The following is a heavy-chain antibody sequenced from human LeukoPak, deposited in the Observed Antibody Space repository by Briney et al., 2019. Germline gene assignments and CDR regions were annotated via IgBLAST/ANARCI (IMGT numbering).Heavy chain of an antibody. CDR3: ARGLLSTVEF. CDR1: GGSISSYY. D-gene: IGHD4-11*01. Sequence: SETLSLTCTVSGGSISSYYWSWIRQPPGKGLEWIGYIYYSGSTNYNPSLKSRVTISVDTSKNQFSLKLSSVIAADTAVYYCARGLLSTVEFWGQGTLVTVSS. J-gene: IGHJ4*02. V-gene: IGHV4-59*12. CDR2: IYYSGST.